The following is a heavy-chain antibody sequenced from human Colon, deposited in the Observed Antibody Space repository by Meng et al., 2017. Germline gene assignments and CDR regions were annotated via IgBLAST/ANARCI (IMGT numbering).Heavy chain of an antibody. J-gene: IGHJ4*02. V-gene: IGHV4-4*02. CDR2: FHYTGPI. D-gene: IGHD6-19*01. CDR1: GVSVTSGQL. Sequence: QVQLQESGPGLVKPSVTLSLTCGVSGVSVTSGQLWTWVRQPPGKGLEWIGEFHYTGPINYKPSLMSRVTISVDASRNQFSLRLTSVTAADTAVYYCAASSGWYRIDSWGQGTLVTVFS. CDR3: AASSGWYRIDS.